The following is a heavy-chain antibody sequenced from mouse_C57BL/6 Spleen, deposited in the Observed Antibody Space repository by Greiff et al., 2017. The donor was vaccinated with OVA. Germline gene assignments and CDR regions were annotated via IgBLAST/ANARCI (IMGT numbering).Heavy chain of an antibody. V-gene: IGHV1-80*01. CDR1: GYAFSSYW. CDR3: ARRDPYDGYFAWLAY. CDR2: IYPGDGDT. J-gene: IGHJ3*01. Sequence: VQLQQSGAELVKPGASVKISCKASGYAFSSYWMNWVKQRPGKGLEWIGQIYPGDGDTNYNGKFKGKATLTADKSSSTAYMQLSSLTSEDSAVYCCARRDPYDGYFAWLAYWGQGTLVTVSA. D-gene: IGHD2-3*01.